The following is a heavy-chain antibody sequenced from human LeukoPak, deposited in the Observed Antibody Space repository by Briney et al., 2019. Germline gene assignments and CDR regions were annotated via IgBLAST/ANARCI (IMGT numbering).Heavy chain of an antibody. D-gene: IGHD3-10*01. CDR3: ARQPGGNF. J-gene: IGHJ4*02. CDR2: IYHSGGA. Sequence: SETLSLTCGVSGGSFSISYWSWIRQPPGKGLEWIGQIYHSGGANYNPSLRSRVTISIDTSKNQLSLRLSSVTAADTAVYYCARQPGGNFWGPGTLVTVSS. V-gene: IGHV4-34*01. CDR1: GGSFSISY.